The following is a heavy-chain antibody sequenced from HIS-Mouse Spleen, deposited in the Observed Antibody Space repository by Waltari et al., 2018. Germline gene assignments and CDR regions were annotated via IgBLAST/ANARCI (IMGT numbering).Heavy chain of an antibody. CDR3: AKASSGWLDY. Sequence: QVQLVESGGGVVQPGRSLRLSCAASGFTFSSSGMHGVRQAPGKGLEWVYVISYHGNNKDYADSVRRQFSISRDSSKNTLYLQMNSLRAEVTTVYYCAKASSGWLDYWGQGTLVTVSS. V-gene: IGHV3-30*18. CDR1: GFTFSSSG. CDR2: ISYHGNNK. D-gene: IGHD6-19*01. J-gene: IGHJ4*02.